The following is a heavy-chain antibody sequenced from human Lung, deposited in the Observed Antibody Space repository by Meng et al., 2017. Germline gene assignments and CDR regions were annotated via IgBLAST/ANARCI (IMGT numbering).Heavy chain of an antibody. CDR2: IYNSGST. Sequence: QVQLQGSGPGLVKPSQTLSLTCTVSGGSISSSNYYWSWIRQPPGKGLEWSGHIYNSGSTYYNPSLKSRITISVDTSKNQFSLKLSSVTAADTAVYYCARGQKGYLDLWGRGTLVTVSS. J-gene: IGHJ2*01. CDR1: GGSISSSNYY. V-gene: IGHV4-30-4*01. CDR3: ARGQKGYLDL.